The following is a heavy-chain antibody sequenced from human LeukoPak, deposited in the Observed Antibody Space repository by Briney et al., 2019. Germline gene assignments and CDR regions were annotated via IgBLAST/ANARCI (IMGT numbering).Heavy chain of an antibody. D-gene: IGHD3-9*01. Sequence: GGSLRLSCAASGFTFSSYSLNWVRQAPGKGLEWVSFISTSSSYIYYADSVKGRFTISRDNARNSPYLQMNSLRAEDTAVYYCARQDWLGDRYYFDSWGQGTLVTVSS. CDR3: ARQDWLGDRYYFDS. J-gene: IGHJ4*02. CDR2: ISTSSSYI. V-gene: IGHV3-21*01. CDR1: GFTFSSYS.